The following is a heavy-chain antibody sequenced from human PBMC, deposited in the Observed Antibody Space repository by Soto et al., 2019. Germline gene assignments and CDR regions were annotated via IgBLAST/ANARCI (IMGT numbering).Heavy chain of an antibody. J-gene: IGHJ6*03. CDR1: GGSFSGYQ. V-gene: IGHV4-34*01. CDR2: INDSGNI. D-gene: IGHD3-10*01. CDR3: ARGVILWFGELSRRGGYHYYMDV. Sequence: QVQLQQGGAGLLKPSETLSLTCAVYGGSFSGYQWTWIRQTPGKGLELIGQINDSGNINYNPSLKIRVTILLDTPKKQISLKLSSVTAADPAVYYCARGVILWFGELSRRGGYHYYMDVWGKGTTVTVSS.